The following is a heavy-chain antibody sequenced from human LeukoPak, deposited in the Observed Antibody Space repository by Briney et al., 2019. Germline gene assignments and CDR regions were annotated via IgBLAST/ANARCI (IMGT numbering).Heavy chain of an antibody. J-gene: IGHJ6*02. D-gene: IGHD4-17*01. CDR1: GFTFSDYY. CDR2: ISSSGSTI. CDR3: AGDGPPYGDYDGYYYYGMDV. Sequence: SGGSLRLSCAASGFTFSDYYMSWIRQAPGKGLEWVSYISSSGSTIYYADSVKGRFTISRDNSKNTLYLQMNSLRAEDTAVYYCAGDGPPYGDYDGYYYYGMDVWGQGTTVTVSS. V-gene: IGHV3-11*04.